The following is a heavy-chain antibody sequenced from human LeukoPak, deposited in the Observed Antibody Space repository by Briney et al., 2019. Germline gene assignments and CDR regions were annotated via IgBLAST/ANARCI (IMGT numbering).Heavy chain of an antibody. V-gene: IGHV3-30*04. J-gene: IGHJ3*02. CDR1: GFSFNTYV. CDR2: ISQDVSNK. Sequence: GRSLRLSCAASGFSFNTYVMHWVRQAPGEGLEWVAGISQDVSNKYYADSVKGRFTISRDNSENTVYLQLNSLRLEDTAVYFCAREADAFDIWGQGTMVTASS. CDR3: AREADAFDI.